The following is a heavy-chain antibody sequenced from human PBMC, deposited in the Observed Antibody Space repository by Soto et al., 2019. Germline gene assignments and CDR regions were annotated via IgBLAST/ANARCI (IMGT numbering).Heavy chain of an antibody. D-gene: IGHD3-10*01. J-gene: IGHJ5*02. CDR3: ARERTVLLWFGESSWFDP. CDR1: GGSFSGYY. V-gene: IGHV4-34*01. CDR2: INHSGST. Sequence: QVQLQQWGAGLLKPSETLSLTCAVYGGSFSGYYWGWIRQPPGKGLEWIGEINHSGSTNYNPSLKSRVTISVDTSKNQFSLKLSSVTAADTAVYYCARERTVLLWFGESSWFDPWGQGTLVTVSS.